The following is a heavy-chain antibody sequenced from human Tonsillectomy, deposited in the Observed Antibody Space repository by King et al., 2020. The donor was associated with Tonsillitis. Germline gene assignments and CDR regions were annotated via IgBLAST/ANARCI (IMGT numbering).Heavy chain of an antibody. J-gene: IGHJ4*02. CDR1: GFTVSSNY. Sequence: VQLVESGGGLVQPRGSLRLSCAASGFTVSSNYMSWVRQAPGKGLEWVSVIYSAGNTYYADSVKGRFIISRDSSKNTLYLQMNSLRVEDTAVYYCARERDTTGYWLSYWGQGTLVTVSS. CDR2: IYSAGNT. CDR3: ARERDTTGYWLSY. V-gene: IGHV3-66*01. D-gene: IGHD3-22*01.